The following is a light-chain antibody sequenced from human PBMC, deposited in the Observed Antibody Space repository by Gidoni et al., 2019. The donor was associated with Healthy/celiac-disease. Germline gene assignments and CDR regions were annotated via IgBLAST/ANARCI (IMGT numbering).Light chain of an antibody. Sequence: QSALTQPASVSGSPVQSLTISCTGTSSDVGGYNDVSWYQQHPGKAPKLMIYDVSNRPSGVSNRFSGSKSGNTASLTISGLQAEDEADYYCSSYTSSSTPWVFGGGTKLTVL. CDR1: SSDVGGYND. J-gene: IGLJ3*02. CDR2: DVS. V-gene: IGLV2-14*01. CDR3: SSYTSSSTPWV.